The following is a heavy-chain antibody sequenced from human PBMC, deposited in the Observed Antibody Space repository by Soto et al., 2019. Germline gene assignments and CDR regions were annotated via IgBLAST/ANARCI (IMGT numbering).Heavy chain of an antibody. V-gene: IGHV1-69*08. CDR3: AIEYCSSTSCYTEY. J-gene: IGHJ4*02. Sequence: QVQLVQSGAEVKKPGSSVKVSCKASGGTFSSYTISWVRQAPGQGLEWMGRIIPILGIANYAQKFQGRVTTTADKSRSPAYMALSSLRSEDTAVYYCAIEYCSSTSCYTEYWGQGTLVTVST. CDR2: IIPILGIA. D-gene: IGHD2-2*02. CDR1: GGTFSSYT.